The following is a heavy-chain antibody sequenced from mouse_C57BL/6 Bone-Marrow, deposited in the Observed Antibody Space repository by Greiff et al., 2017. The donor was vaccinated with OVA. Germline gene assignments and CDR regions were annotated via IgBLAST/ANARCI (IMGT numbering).Heavy chain of an antibody. D-gene: IGHD4-1*01. Sequence: QVQLQQPGAELVRPGTSVKLSCKASGYTFTSYWMHWVKQRPGQGLEWIGVIDPSDSYTNYNPKFKGKATLTVDTSSSTAYMQLSSLTSEDAAVYYCARPLLTVFDYWGQGTTLTVSS. J-gene: IGHJ2*01. CDR2: IDPSDSYT. CDR3: ARPLLTVFDY. CDR1: GYTFTSYW. V-gene: IGHV1-59*01.